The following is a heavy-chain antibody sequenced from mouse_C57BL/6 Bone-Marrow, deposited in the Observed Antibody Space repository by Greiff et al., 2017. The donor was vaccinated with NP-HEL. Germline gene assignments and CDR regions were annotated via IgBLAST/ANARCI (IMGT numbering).Heavy chain of an antibody. J-gene: IGHJ4*01. CDR1: GYSFTGYY. CDR2: IYPYNGVS. Sequence: EVQRVESGPELVKPGASVKISCKASGYSFTGYYMHWVKQSHGNILDWIGYIYPYNGVSSYNQKFKGKATLTVDMSSSTAYMELRSLTYEDSAVYDCARGGYYYAMDYWGQGTSVTVSA. CDR3: ARGGYYYAMDY. D-gene: IGHD3-1*01. V-gene: IGHV1-31*01.